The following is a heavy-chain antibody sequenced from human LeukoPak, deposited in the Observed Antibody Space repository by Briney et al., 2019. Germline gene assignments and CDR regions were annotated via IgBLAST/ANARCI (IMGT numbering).Heavy chain of an antibody. CDR1: GFSSSLYA. CDR2: INSGGDDI. J-gene: IGHJ4*02. Sequence: GGSLRLSCAASGFSSSLYAMNWVRQAPGKGLEWISYINSGGDDIHYAASVRGRFTISRDDAGNTLFLQLSSLRAEDTAVYYCARDTIQPGLIDDWGQGTLVTVSS. CDR3: ARDTIQPGLIDD. D-gene: IGHD2-2*01. V-gene: IGHV3-21*05.